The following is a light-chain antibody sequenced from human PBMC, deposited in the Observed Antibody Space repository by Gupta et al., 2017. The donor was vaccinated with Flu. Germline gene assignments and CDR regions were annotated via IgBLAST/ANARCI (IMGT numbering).Light chain of an antibody. CDR1: QSISNL. CDR2: GAS. CDR3: QHYHNWPIT. V-gene: IGKV3-15*01. J-gene: IGKJ4*01. Sequence: EVVMTQSPATLSVSPGERATLSCRASQSISNLVAWYQQTPGQSTRLLICGASTRATGFPARFSGSGSGAEFTLTISILQSEDFAVYYCQHYHNWPITFGGGTKVEI.